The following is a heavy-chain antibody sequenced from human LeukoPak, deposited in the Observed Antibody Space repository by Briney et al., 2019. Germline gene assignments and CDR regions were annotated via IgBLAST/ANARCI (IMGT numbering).Heavy chain of an antibody. J-gene: IGHJ5*02. D-gene: IGHD2-15*01. CDR2: IYTSGST. CDR1: GGSISSGSYY. Sequence: SQTLSLTCTVSGGSISSGSYYWSWIRQPAGKGLEWIGRIYTSGSTNYNPSLKSRVTISVDTSKNQFSLKLSSVTAADTAVYYCARAAIVVVVAARHGDWFDPWGQGTLVTVSS. CDR3: ARAAIVVVVAARHGDWFDP. V-gene: IGHV4-61*02.